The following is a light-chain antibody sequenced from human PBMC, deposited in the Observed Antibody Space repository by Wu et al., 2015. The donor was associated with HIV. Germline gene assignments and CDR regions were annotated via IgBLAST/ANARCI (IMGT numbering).Light chain of an antibody. Sequence: EIVLTQSPGTLYLSPGDRATLSCRASQTISANYVAWYRQKPGQAPRLLIFGVSNRATGIPPRFSGSGSGTDFTLTISSLEPEDFAVYYCQQRSNWYPITFGQGTRLEIK. J-gene: IGKJ5*01. CDR3: QQRSNWYPIT. CDR2: GVS. V-gene: IGKV3D-11*02. CDR1: QTISANY.